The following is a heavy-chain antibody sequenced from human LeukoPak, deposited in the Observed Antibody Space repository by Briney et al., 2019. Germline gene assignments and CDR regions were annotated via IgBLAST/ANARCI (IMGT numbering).Heavy chain of an antibody. Sequence: PGGSLRRSCAASGFSFSSYGMSWVRQAPGKGLEWVSGISGSGGSTYYADSVKGRFTISRDNSKNTLDLQMNSLRAEDTAVYYCAKDGTTSHGRYCSSNSCYYFDHWGPGTLVTVSS. CDR3: AKDGTTSHGRYCSSNSCYYFDH. D-gene: IGHD2-2*01. CDR1: GFSFSSYG. J-gene: IGHJ4*02. V-gene: IGHV3-23*01. CDR2: ISGSGGST.